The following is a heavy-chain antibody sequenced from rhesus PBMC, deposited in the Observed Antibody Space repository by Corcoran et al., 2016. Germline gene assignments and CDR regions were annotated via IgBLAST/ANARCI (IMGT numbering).Heavy chain of an antibody. CDR1: GGSISSGYG. V-gene: IGHV4S7*01. J-gene: IGHJ4*01. CDR2: VYRNTGNT. D-gene: IGHD6-37*01. CDR3: TKSEYSGGADYFDY. Sequence: QVQLKESGPGLVKPSETLSLTCAVSGGSISSGYGWGWIRQPPGKGLEWIGPVYRNTGNTYSDPSRKSRVTISKDTSKNQFSLKLSSVTAADTAVYYCTKSEYSGGADYFDYWGQGVLVTVSS.